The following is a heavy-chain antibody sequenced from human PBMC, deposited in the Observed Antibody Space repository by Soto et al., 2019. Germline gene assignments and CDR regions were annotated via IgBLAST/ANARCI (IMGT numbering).Heavy chain of an antibody. CDR2: IWYDGSNK. J-gene: IGHJ4*02. Sequence: QVQLVESGGGVVQPGRSLRLSCAASGFTFSSYGMHWVRQAPGKGLEWVAVIWYDGSNKYYADSVKGRFTISRDNSKNARYLQMNSLRAEDTAVYYCARDRSSSWFCLDYWGQGTLVTVSS. CDR3: ARDRSSSWFCLDY. D-gene: IGHD6-13*01. V-gene: IGHV3-33*01. CDR1: GFTFSSYG.